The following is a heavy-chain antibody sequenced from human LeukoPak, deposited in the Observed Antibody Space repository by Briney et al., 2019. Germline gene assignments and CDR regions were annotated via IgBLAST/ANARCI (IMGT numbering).Heavy chain of an antibody. CDR1: GFTFSSYW. D-gene: IGHD6-6*01. CDR2: IKEDGSEK. CDR3: ARDSHYSSDY. Sequence: TGGSLRLSCAASGFTFSSYWMSWVRQAPGKGLEWVANIKEDGSEKYYVASVKGRFTISGDNAKNSLYLHMDSVRAEDTAVYYCARDSHYSSDYWGQGTLVTVSS. V-gene: IGHV3-7*05. J-gene: IGHJ4*02.